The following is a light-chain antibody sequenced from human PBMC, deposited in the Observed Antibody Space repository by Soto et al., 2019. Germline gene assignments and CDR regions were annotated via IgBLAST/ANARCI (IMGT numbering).Light chain of an antibody. Sequence: DIQMTQSPASLSASVGDRGTISCRASQGIGRNLNWYQQKPGKAPTLLMFTSSNLQSGVPSRFSGSGSGTDFILTISSLQPEDFATYYCQQSYSTPPTFGQGTKVDIK. CDR3: QQSYSTPPT. V-gene: IGKV1-39*01. CDR2: TSS. J-gene: IGKJ1*01. CDR1: QGIGRN.